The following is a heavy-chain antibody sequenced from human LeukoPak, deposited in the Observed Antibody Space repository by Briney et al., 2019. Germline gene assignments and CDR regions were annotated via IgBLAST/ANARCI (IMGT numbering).Heavy chain of an antibody. CDR1: GGSISSSTYF. CDR2: IYYSGNT. CDR3: ARHKHHSLYYYYMDV. Sequence: SETLSLTCTVSGGSISSSTYFWGWIRQPPGKGLEWIGTIYYSGNTYYNPSLKSRVTISVDTSKNQFSLKLSSVTAADTAVYYCARHKHHSLYYYYMDVWGKGTTVTISS. V-gene: IGHV4-39*01. J-gene: IGHJ6*03.